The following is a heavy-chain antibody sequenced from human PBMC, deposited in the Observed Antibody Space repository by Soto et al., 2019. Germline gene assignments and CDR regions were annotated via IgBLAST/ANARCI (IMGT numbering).Heavy chain of an antibody. CDR2: ISWNSGSI. D-gene: IGHD3-16*02. CDR1: GFTFDDYA. CDR3: AKGKSSNWGSYQYFDY. V-gene: IGHV3-9*01. J-gene: IGHJ4*02. Sequence: GGSLRLSCAASGFTFDDYAMHWVRQAPGKGLEWVSGISWNSGSIGYADSVKGRFTISRDNAKNSLYLQMNSLRAEDTALYYCAKGKSSNWGSYQYFDYWGQGTLVTVSS.